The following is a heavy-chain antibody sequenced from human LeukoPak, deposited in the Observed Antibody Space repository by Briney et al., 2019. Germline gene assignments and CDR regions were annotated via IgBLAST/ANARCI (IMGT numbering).Heavy chain of an antibody. CDR1: GGSINTDLDY. V-gene: IGHV4-39*07. CDR3: ARLPYRHYFYMDV. D-gene: IGHD3-16*02. J-gene: IGHJ6*03. CDR2: IYYSGST. Sequence: PSETLSLTCTVSGGSINTDLDYWGWFRQPPGKGLEWIATIYYSGSTNYNPSLKGRGTLSIDTAKSQFSLRLRSVTAADTAVYYCARLPYRHYFYMDVWGKGTTVIVSS.